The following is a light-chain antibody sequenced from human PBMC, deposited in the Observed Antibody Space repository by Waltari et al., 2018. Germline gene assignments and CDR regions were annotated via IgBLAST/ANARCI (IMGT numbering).Light chain of an antibody. J-gene: IGKJ4*01. CDR3: QQYYSLPRT. V-gene: IGKV4-1*01. CDR2: WAA. CDR1: QSLLSRSNNKNY. Sequence: DIVMTQSPDSLAVSLGERATINCKSSQSLLSRSNNKNYLAWYRQKPGQPPKLLIYWAASRASGVPDRFSGSGSGADFTLTISSLQAEDVAVYYCQQYYSLPRTFGGGTKVEI.